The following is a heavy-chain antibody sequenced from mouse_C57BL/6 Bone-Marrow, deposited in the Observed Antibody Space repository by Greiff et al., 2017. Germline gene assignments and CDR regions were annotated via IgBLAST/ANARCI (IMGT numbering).Heavy chain of an antibody. CDR2: IYPGDGDT. D-gene: IGHD2-1*01. J-gene: IGHJ3*01. CDR3: ARGLQFAY. Sequence: QVQLQQSGPELVKPGASVKISCKASGYAFSSSWMNWVKQRPGKGLEWIGRIYPGDGDTNYNGKFKGKATLTADKSSSTAYMQLSSLTSEDSAVYFCARGLQFAYWGKGTLVTVSA. V-gene: IGHV1-82*01. CDR1: GYAFSSSW.